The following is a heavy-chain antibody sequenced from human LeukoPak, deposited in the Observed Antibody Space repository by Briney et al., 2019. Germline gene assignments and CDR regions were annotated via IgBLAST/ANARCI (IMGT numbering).Heavy chain of an antibody. Sequence: SVKVSCKASGGTFSSYAISWVRQAPGRGLEWMGGIIPIFGTANYAQRFQGRVTITTDESTSTAYMELSSLRSEDTAVYYCARTAETIYYYDSSGYEPTFDYWGQGTLVTVSS. D-gene: IGHD3-22*01. V-gene: IGHV1-69*05. CDR2: IIPIFGTA. J-gene: IGHJ4*02. CDR3: ARTAETIYYYDSSGYEPTFDY. CDR1: GGTFSSYA.